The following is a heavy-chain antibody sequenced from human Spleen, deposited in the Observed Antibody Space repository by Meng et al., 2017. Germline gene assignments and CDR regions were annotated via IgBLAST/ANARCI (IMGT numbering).Heavy chain of an antibody. D-gene: IGHD6-6*01. J-gene: IGHJ6*02. V-gene: IGHV3-48*03. CDR3: ARDLRTEYYYYGMDV. Sequence: GGSLRLSCAASGFTFSGSAMHWVRQASGKGLEWVSHISSSGSSIYYADSVKGRFTISRDNGKNSLFLQMNSLRAEDTAVYYCARDLRTEYYYYGMDVWGQGTTVTVSS. CDR1: GFTFSGSA. CDR2: ISSSGSSI.